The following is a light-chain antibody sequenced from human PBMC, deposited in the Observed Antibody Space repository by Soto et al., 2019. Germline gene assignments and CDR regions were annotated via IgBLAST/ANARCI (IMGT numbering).Light chain of an antibody. Sequence: DIQMTRSPSTLSACVADRATITCRASQSISSWLALYQKKPGDPPKLLIYPASNLETGVPSRCSGSGSGTDFTLTISSLLPEDFATYYCLQDFNYPITFGQGTRLEIK. CDR3: LQDFNYPIT. V-gene: IGKV1-5*03. J-gene: IGKJ5*01. CDR1: QSISSW. CDR2: PAS.